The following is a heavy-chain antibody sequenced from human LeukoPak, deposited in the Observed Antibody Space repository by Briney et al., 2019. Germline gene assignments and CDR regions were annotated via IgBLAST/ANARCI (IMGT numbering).Heavy chain of an antibody. D-gene: IGHD1-1*01. CDR3: ARDLPDEVPSFDL. CDR2: LSTSSSYI. J-gene: IGHJ2*01. V-gene: IGHV3-21*05. Sequence: NPGGSLTLSWAASGFTFSSYSMNCVRQPPGKGLEWVSCLSTSSSYIYYVDAVKGRFTFSRDNDKNSLCLQMNSLRVEDRAVYYCARDLPDEVPSFDLWGRGTLVTVSS. CDR1: GFTFSSYS.